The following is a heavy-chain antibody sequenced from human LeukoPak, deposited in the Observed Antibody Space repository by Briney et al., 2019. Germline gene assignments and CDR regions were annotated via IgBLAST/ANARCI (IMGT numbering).Heavy chain of an antibody. CDR2: VYYSGGT. D-gene: IGHD2-15*01. J-gene: IGHJ4*02. V-gene: IGHV4-59*08. Sequence: PSETLSLTCTVSGASVNSHYCNWVRQSPGKGLEWIGYVYYSGGTNYNPSLKSPVTISLDTSKNHFSLKMTSVTAEDTAVYYCAKSGATSPSSGRWFNIDNWGQGTLVTVSS. CDR1: GASVNSHY. CDR3: AKSGATSPSSGRWFNIDN.